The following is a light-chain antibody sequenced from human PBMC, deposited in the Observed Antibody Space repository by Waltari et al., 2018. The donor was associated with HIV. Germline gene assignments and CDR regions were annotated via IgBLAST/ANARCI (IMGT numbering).Light chain of an antibody. CDR2: DVS. CDR3: QQFNSYPLT. CDR1: QGISAA. Sequence: AIQLTQSPSSLSASIGETGIITCRTSQGISAALAWYRQKPGKTPELLIYDVSTLQSGVPSKFSGSGSGTDFTLTINSLQPEDSATYYCQQFNSYPLTFGQGTRLEIK. V-gene: IGKV1-13*02. J-gene: IGKJ5*01.